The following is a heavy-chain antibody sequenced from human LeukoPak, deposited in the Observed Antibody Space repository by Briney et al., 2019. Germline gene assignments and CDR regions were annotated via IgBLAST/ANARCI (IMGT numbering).Heavy chain of an antibody. J-gene: IGHJ6*03. CDR3: ARLVVPAAMYYYYYYMDV. V-gene: IGHV4-4*02. D-gene: IGHD2-2*01. Sequence: SETLSLTCAVSGGSISSSNWWSWVRQPPGKGLEWIGEIYHSGSTNYNPSLKSRVTISVDKSKNQFSLKLSSVTAADTAVYYCARLVVPAAMYYYYYYMDVWGKGTTVTISS. CDR2: IYHSGST. CDR1: GGSISSSNW.